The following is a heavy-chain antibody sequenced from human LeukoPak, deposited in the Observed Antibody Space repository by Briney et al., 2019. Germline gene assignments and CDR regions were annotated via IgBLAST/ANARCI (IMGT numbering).Heavy chain of an antibody. Sequence: GGTLRLSCAASGFTFSSYAMSWVRQAPGKGLEWVSGINWNGGSTGYADSVKGRFAISRDNAKNSLCLQMNSLRAEDSALYYCARAGLYYFDYWGQGTLVTVSS. CDR3: ARAGLYYFDY. CDR2: INWNGGST. CDR1: GFTFSSYA. V-gene: IGHV3-20*04. J-gene: IGHJ4*02.